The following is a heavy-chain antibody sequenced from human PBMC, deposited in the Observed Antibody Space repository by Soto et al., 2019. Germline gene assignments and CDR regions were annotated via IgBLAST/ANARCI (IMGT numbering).Heavy chain of an antibody. CDR1: GGSFSGYF. J-gene: IGHJ1*01. CDR3: ARGLRDSSGSYHVHYFPH. V-gene: IGHV4-34*01. Sequence: QVQLHQWGAGLLKPSDTLSLTCAVYGGSFSGYFWTWIRQPPGQGLEWIGEINHSGNTNYSPSLKSRVTISLDTSKNQFSLKLRSVTAADTSVYDCARGLRDSSGSYHVHYFPHWGQGSLVTVSS. D-gene: IGHD3-22*01. CDR2: INHSGNT.